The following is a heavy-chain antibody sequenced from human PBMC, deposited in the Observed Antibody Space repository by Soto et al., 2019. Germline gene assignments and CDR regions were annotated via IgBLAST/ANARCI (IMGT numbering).Heavy chain of an antibody. CDR2: VWFDGSSQ. V-gene: IGHV3-33*01. J-gene: IGHJ2*01. CDR3: ARGTYCGGDCILGRVSNWYFDL. Sequence: GGSLRLSCAASGFTFGDSGMHWVRQAPGKGLEWVAVVWFDGSSQYYADSVKGRFTISRDNSKNTMYLHMNTLRPEDTAVYYCARGTYCGGDCILGRVSNWYFDLWGRGTLVTVSS. CDR1: GFTFGDSG. D-gene: IGHD2-21*02.